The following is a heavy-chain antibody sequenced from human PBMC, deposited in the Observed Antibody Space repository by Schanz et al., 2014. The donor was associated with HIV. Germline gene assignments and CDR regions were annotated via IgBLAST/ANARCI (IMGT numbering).Heavy chain of an antibody. D-gene: IGHD4-17*01. CDR1: GFTFRSYG. V-gene: IGHV3-30*18. CDR3: AKDYGDFVPYGCLDF. J-gene: IGHJ4*02. CDR2: MSYDGRNE. Sequence: QVQLVESGGGVVQPGRSLRLSCAASGFTFRSYGMHWVRQAPGKGLECVASMSYDGRNEHYVDSVKGRFTVSRDDSKNTVYVQMDSLTAEDTAVYYCAKDYGDFVPYGCLDFWGQGTLVAVSS.